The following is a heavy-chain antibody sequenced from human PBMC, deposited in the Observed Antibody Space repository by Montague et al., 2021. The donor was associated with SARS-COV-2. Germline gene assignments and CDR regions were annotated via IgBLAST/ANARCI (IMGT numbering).Heavy chain of an antibody. CDR2: LHHSGST. CDR3: ARLYLGFNGKMYFFDA. D-gene: IGHD2-8*01. CDR1: GYSITRVF. V-gene: IGHV4-59*01. Sequence: SETLSLTCSVSGYSITRVFWGWLRQPPGKGLEWIGYLHHSGSTNXXASLKSRLTMSPDTSKNHFSLQLSSVTAADTAVYYCARLYLGFNGKMYFFDAWGQGILVTVSS. J-gene: IGHJ4*02.